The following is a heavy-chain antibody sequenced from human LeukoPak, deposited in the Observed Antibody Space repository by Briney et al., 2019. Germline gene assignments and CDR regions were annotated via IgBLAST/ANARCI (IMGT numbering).Heavy chain of an antibody. J-gene: IGHJ5*02. Sequence: SETLSLTCTVSGGSISSYYWTWIRQSPGKGLHWIGNIFYSGTTNYNPPLKSRVTISTDASKNQFSLKLTSVTAADTAVYYCARGSGSYRNRFDPWGQGTLVTVSS. CDR2: IFYSGTT. CDR3: ARGSGSYRNRFDP. D-gene: IGHD1-26*01. CDR1: GGSISSYY. V-gene: IGHV4-59*01.